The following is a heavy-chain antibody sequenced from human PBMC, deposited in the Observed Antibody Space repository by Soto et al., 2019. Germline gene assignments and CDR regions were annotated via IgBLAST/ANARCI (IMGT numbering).Heavy chain of an antibody. Sequence: EVQLLESGGGLVQPGGSLRLSCAASGFTFSSYAMNWVRQAPGKGLEWVSGISGSSGTTYYAESVKGRFTISRDNSKDKLYLQMNSLSAEDTAVYYCAKDRGRGVVVPAAAFDSWGQGTLVTVSS. CDR2: ISGSSGTT. CDR3: AKDRGRGVVVPAAAFDS. CDR1: GFTFSSYA. V-gene: IGHV3-23*01. J-gene: IGHJ4*02. D-gene: IGHD2-2*01.